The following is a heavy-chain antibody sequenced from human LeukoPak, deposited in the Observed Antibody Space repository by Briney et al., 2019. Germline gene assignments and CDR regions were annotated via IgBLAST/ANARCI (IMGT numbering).Heavy chain of an antibody. CDR1: GGSISSDDYY. CDR2: IYYSGNT. Sequence: KPSQTLPLTCTVSGGSISSDDYYWSWIRQPPGKGLEWIGFIYYSGNTYYNPSLKSRVTISVDTSKNQFSLRLNSVTAADTAVYYCARDGVIGYFYYAMDVWGQGTTVTVSS. CDR3: ARDGVIGYFYYAMDV. J-gene: IGHJ6*02. D-gene: IGHD2/OR15-2a*01. V-gene: IGHV4-30-4*01.